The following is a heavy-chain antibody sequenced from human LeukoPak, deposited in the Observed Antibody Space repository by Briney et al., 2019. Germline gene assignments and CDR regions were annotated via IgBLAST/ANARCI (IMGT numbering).Heavy chain of an antibody. CDR1: GFTFDDYA. D-gene: IGHD6-6*01. CDR3: AKSYSCSSRYQPFDY. J-gene: IGHJ4*02. Sequence: GGSLRLSCAASGFTFDDYAMHWVRQVPGKGLEWVSGVSWNSGTIGYADSVKGRFTISRDNAKNSLYLQMNSLRAEDTALYYCAKSYSCSSRYQPFDYWGQGTLVTVSS. CDR2: VSWNSGTI. V-gene: IGHV3-9*01.